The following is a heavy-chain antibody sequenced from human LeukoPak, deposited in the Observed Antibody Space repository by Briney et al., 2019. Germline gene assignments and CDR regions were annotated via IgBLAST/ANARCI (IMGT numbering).Heavy chain of an antibody. J-gene: IGHJ4*02. D-gene: IGHD3-10*01. Sequence: SETLSLTCTVSGGSISSGDYYWSWIRQPPGKGLEWIGYIYYSGSTYYNPSLKSRVTISVDTSKNQFSLKLSSVTAADTAVYYCAQGAYGSGTGPEYYFDYWGQGTLVTVSS. CDR1: GGSISSGDYY. V-gene: IGHV4-30-4*08. CDR3: AQGAYGSGTGPEYYFDY. CDR2: IYYSGST.